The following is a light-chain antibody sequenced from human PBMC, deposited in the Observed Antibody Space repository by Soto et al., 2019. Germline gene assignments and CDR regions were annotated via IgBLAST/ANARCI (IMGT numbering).Light chain of an antibody. V-gene: IGLV2-14*03. CDR2: AVS. Sequence: QSALTQPASVSGSRGQSITISCTGTSSDVGDHNSVSWYQQQPGKAPKLMIYAVSNRPSGVSNRFSGSKSGNTASLTISGLQAEDEADYYCSSYTTSTTVIFGGGTKLTAL. CDR1: SSDVGDHNS. CDR3: SSYTTSTTVI. J-gene: IGLJ2*01.